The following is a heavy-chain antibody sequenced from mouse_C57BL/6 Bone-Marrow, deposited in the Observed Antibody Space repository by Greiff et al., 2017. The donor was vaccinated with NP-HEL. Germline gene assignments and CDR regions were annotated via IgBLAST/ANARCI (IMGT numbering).Heavy chain of an antibody. J-gene: IGHJ1*03. CDR1: GFSLTSYG. D-gene: IGHD2-1*01. Sequence: QVQLQQSGPGLVQPSQSLSITCTVSGFSLTSYGVHWVRQSPGKGLEWLGVIWSGGRTDYNAAFISRLSISKDNSKSQVFFKMNSLQAYDTAIYYCARNVYGNYDFEVWGTGTTVTVSS. CDR2: IWSGGRT. V-gene: IGHV2-2*01. CDR3: ARNVYGNYDFEV.